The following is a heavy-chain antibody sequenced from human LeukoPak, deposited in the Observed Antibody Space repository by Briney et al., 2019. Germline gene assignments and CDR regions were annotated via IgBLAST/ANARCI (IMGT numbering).Heavy chain of an antibody. J-gene: IGHJ4*02. CDR1: GGTFSSYA. CDR2: IIPIFGIA. D-gene: IGHD7-27*01. Sequence: SVKVSCKASGGTFSSYAISWVRQAPGQGLEWMGRIIPIFGIANYAQKFQGRVTITADKSTSTAYMELSSLRSEDTAVYYCAKDALGISDYFDYWGQGTLVTVSS. V-gene: IGHV1-69*04. CDR3: AKDALGISDYFDY.